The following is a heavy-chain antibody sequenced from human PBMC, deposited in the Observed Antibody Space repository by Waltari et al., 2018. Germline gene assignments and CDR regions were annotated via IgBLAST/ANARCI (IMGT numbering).Heavy chain of an antibody. CDR2: IKTKAEGETT. Sequence: EVRLVESVGGLVKPGGSLRLSCAAPGFLFTDAGLLLGRQATGKGLEWVGRIKTKAEGETTDYAGPLKGRFTISRDDAANNLFLQMNSLKIDDTAVYYCATEGLIYTSLDIYDFWGQGSLVAVSS. CDR3: ATEGLIYTSLDIYDF. V-gene: IGHV3-15*01. D-gene: IGHD2-2*03. J-gene: IGHJ4*02. CDR1: GFLFTDAG.